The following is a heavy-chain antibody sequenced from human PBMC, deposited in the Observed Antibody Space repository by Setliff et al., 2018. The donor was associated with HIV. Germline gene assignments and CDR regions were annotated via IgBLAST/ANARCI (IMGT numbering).Heavy chain of an antibody. CDR2: ISYSGRT. J-gene: IGHJ5*02. CDR3: ARGVARQVVIDRWFDP. V-gene: IGHV4-34*01. CDR1: GGSFSDFY. D-gene: IGHD2-21*01. Sequence: SETLSLTCAVFGGSFSDFYWSWIRQPPGKGLEWIGEISYSGRTVYNPSLKSLVTMSVDASKNLVSLNLTSVTAADTAIYYCARGVARQVVIDRWFDPWGQGTPVTVS.